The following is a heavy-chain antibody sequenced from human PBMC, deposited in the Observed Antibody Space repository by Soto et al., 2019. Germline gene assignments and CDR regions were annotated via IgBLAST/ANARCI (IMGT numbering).Heavy chain of an antibody. CDR2: ISYDGSNK. D-gene: IGHD5-18*01. CDR1: GFTFSSYG. V-gene: IGHV3-30*18. CDR3: AKERMGYSYVPFDY. Sequence: SGGSLRLSCAASGFTFSSYGMHWVRQAPGKGLEWVAVISYDGSNKYYADSVKGRFTISRDNSKNTLYLQMNSLRAEDTAVYYCAKERMGYSYVPFDYWGQGTLVTVSS. J-gene: IGHJ4*02.